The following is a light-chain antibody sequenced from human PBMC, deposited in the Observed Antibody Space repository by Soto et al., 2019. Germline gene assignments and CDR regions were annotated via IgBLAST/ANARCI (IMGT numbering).Light chain of an antibody. V-gene: IGKV1-9*01. J-gene: IGKJ4*01. CDR2: AAS. CDR3: QQLNSYTRT. Sequence: ASVRDRVTITCRASQGISSYLAWYQQKQGKAPKLLIYAASTLQSGVPSRFSGSGSGTEVTITISSLKTEDGTTYYCQQLNSYTRTFGGGTKVDIK. CDR1: QGISSY.